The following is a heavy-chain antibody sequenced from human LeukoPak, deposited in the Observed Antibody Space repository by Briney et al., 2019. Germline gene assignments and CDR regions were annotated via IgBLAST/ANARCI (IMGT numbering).Heavy chain of an antibody. D-gene: IGHD6-13*01. CDR2: IYYSGST. CDR3: YSSSLAGEYYYGMDV. V-gene: IGHV4-59*12. Sequence: PSETLSLTCTVSGGSISSYYWSWIRQPPGKGLEWIGYIYYSGSTNYNPSLKSRVTISVDTSKNQFSLKLSSVTAADTAVYYCYSSSLAGEYYYGMDVWGQGTTVTVSS. CDR1: GGSISSYY. J-gene: IGHJ6*02.